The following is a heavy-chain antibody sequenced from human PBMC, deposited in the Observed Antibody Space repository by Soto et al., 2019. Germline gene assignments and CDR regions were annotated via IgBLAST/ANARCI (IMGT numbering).Heavy chain of an antibody. CDR2: IRSKAYGGTT. V-gene: IGHV3-49*04. CDR3: TPLTPSGYYDSRGQDY. CDR1: GFTFGDYA. J-gene: IGHJ4*02. Sequence: HPGGSPRLSCTASGFTFGDYAMSWVRQAPGKGLEWVGFIRSKAYGGTTEYAASVKGRFTISRDDSKSIAYLQMNSLKTEDTAVYYCTPLTPSGYYDSRGQDYWGQGTLHPVS. D-gene: IGHD3-22*01.